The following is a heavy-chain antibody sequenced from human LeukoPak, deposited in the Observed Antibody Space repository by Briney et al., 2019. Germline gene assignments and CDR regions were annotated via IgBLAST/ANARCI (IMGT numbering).Heavy chain of an antibody. Sequence: ASVKVSCKASGYTFTSYDINWVRQATGQGLEWMGWMNPNSGNTGYAQKFQGRVTMTRNTSIGTAYMELSSLRSEDTAVYYCARGGCGWLPFDYWGQGTLVTVSS. J-gene: IGHJ4*02. CDR1: GYTFTSYD. CDR3: ARGGCGWLPFDY. V-gene: IGHV1-8*01. CDR2: MNPNSGNT. D-gene: IGHD6-19*01.